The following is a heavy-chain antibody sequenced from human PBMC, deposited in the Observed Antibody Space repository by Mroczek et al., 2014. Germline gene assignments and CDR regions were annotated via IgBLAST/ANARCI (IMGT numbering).Heavy chain of an antibody. CDR2: IWYDGSNK. J-gene: IGHJ4*02. Sequence: QVQLVQSGGGVVQPGRSLRLSCAASGFTFSSYGMHWVRQAPGKGLEWVAVIWYDGSNKYYADSVKGRFTISRDNSKNTLYLQMNSLRAEDTAVYYCARDQADGGNSGDYWGQGTLVTVSS. CDR1: GFTFSSYG. V-gene: IGHV3-33*01. D-gene: IGHD4-23*01. CDR3: ARDQADGGNSGDY.